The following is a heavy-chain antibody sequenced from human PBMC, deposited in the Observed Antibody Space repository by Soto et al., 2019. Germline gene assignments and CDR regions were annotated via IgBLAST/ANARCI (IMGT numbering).Heavy chain of an antibody. V-gene: IGHV3-64*01. CDR2: ISSNGVGT. D-gene: IGHD6-6*01. Sequence: GGSLRLSCAASGFTFSDAWINWVRQAPGKGLEYVSGISSNGVGTYYANSVQGRFTISRDNSKNTVYLQMGSLRPEDMAVYYCARRARPDFYYMDVWGKGTTVTV. J-gene: IGHJ6*03. CDR1: GFTFSDAW. CDR3: ARRARPDFYYMDV.